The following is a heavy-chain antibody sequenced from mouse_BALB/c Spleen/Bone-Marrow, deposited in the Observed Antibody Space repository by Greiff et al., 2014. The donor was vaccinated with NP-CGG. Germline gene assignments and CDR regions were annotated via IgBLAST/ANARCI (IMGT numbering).Heavy chain of an antibody. D-gene: IGHD1-1*01. J-gene: IGHJ3*01. CDR1: GYSFTGYT. CDR3: ARDYYGFSYGFAY. Sequence: EVQLVESGPELVKPGASMKISCKASGYSFTGYTMNWVKQSHGESLEWIGLINPYNGGTSYNQKFKGKATLTVDKSSSTAYMELLSLTSEDSAVYYCARDYYGFSYGFAYWGQGTLVTVSA. V-gene: IGHV1-18*01. CDR2: INPYNGGT.